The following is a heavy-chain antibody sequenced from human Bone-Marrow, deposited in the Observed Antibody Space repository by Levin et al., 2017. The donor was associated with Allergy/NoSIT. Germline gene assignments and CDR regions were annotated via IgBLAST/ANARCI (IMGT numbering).Heavy chain of an antibody. D-gene: IGHD3-10*01. Sequence: PGGSLRLSCAASGFTFNTYVMHWVRQAPGKGLEWVAVIWYDEVNKYYADSVKGRFTISRDNSKNTLYLQMKSLRAEDTAVYYCAREKNSGHRGIDSWGQGTLVTVSS. CDR1: GFTFNTYV. CDR2: IWYDEVNK. V-gene: IGHV3-33*01. CDR3: AREKNSGHRGIDS. J-gene: IGHJ4*02.